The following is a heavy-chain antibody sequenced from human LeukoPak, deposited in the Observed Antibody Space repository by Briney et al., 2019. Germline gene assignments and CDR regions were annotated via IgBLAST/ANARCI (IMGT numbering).Heavy chain of an antibody. J-gene: IGHJ3*01. Sequence: PGGSLRLSCSASGSTFSFYAMGWVRQAPGKGLEYVSAISSNGGNTYYADSVKGRFTISRDNSKNTLYLQMNSLRADDTAVYYCVKGFPHYYDSSGFGAFDVWGQGTIVTVSS. CDR2: ISSNGGNT. CDR3: VKGFPHYYDSSGFGAFDV. CDR1: GSTFSFYA. D-gene: IGHD3-22*01. V-gene: IGHV3-64D*09.